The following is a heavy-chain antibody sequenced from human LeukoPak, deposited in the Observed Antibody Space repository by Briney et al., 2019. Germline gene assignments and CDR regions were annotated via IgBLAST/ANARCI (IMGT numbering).Heavy chain of an antibody. CDR2: INSEGSST. V-gene: IGHV3-74*01. Sequence: GGSLRLSCAASGFTFSSYWMHWVRQAPGKGLVWVSRINSEGSSTIYADSVKGRFTISRDNAKNTLYLQMSSLRAEDTAVYYCARGPYSSDWYGWFDPWGQGTLVTVSS. CDR1: GFTFSSYW. J-gene: IGHJ5*02. CDR3: ARGPYSSDWYGWFDP. D-gene: IGHD6-19*01.